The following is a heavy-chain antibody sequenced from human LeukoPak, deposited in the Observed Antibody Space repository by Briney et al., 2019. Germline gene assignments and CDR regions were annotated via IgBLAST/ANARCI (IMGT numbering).Heavy chain of an antibody. D-gene: IGHD2-2*01. CDR2: ISYDGRDK. CDR1: GFTFSRYP. V-gene: IGHV3-30*04. J-gene: IGHJ4*02. Sequence: GGSLRLSCAASGFTFSRYPMHWVRQAPGKGLEWVSVISYDGRDKHHADSVRGRFTISRDNSKNTLYLQMNGLRAEDTAVYYCVRDVEETSAVYYFDYWGQGTLVTVSS. CDR3: VRDVEETSAVYYFDY.